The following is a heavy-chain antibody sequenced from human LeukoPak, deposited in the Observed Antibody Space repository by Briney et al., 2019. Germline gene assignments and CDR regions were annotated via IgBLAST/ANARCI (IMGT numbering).Heavy chain of an antibody. CDR3: AKDSVGVLRFLEWFGP. V-gene: IGHV3-23*01. CDR1: GFTFSSYA. D-gene: IGHD3-3*01. Sequence: GGSLRLSCAASGFTFSSYAMSWVRQAPGKGREGGSAISCSGGSTYYADSVKGRFTISRGNSKNTLYLQMNSLRAEDTAVYYCAKDSVGVLRFLEWFGPWGQGTLVTVSS. CDR2: ISCSGGST. J-gene: IGHJ5*02.